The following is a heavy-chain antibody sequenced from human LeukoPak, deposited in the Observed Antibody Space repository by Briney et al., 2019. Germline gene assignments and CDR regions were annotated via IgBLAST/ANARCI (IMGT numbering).Heavy chain of an antibody. D-gene: IGHD3-22*01. Sequence: GGSLRLSCAASGFTFSSYAMSWVRQAPGKGLEWVSAISGSGGSTYYADSVKGRFTISRDNSKNTLYLQMNSLGAEDTAVYYCAKPYYYDSSGYQDYWGQGTLVTVSS. CDR1: GFTFSSYA. V-gene: IGHV3-23*01. CDR2: ISGSGGST. CDR3: AKPYYYDSSGYQDY. J-gene: IGHJ4*02.